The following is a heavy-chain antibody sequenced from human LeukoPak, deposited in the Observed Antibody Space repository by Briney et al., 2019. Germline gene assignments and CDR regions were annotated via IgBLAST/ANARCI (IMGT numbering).Heavy chain of an antibody. Sequence: SETLSLTCTVSGGSISSSSYYWGWIRQPPGKGLEWIGSIYYSGSTYYNPSLKSRVTISVDTSKNQFSLKLSSVTAADTAVYCCARTDSTNDAFDIWGQGTMVTVSS. J-gene: IGHJ3*02. CDR1: GGSISSSSYY. CDR3: ARTDSTNDAFDI. D-gene: IGHD2-2*01. V-gene: IGHV4-39*07. CDR2: IYYSGST.